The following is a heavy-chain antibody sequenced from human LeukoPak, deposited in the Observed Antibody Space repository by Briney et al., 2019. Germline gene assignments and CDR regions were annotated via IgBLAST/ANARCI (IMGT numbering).Heavy chain of an antibody. Sequence: ASVKVSCTASGYTFTGYYMHWVRQAPGQGLEWMGWINPNSGGTNYAQKFQGRVTMTRDTSISTAYMELSRLRSDDTAVYYCALEYSSSSSLDYWGQGTLVTVSS. CDR3: ALEYSSSSSLDY. CDR1: GYTFTGYY. V-gene: IGHV1-2*02. J-gene: IGHJ4*02. CDR2: INPNSGGT. D-gene: IGHD6-6*01.